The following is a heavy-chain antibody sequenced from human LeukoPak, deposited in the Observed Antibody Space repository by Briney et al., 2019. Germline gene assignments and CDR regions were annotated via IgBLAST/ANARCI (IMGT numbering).Heavy chain of an antibody. CDR1: GYSFTSYW. D-gene: IGHD4-17*01. J-gene: IGHJ4*02. Sequence: GESLKISCKGSGYSFTSYWIGWVRQMPGKGLEWMGIIYPGDSDTRYSPSFQGQVTISVDRSITTAYLQWSRLKASDTAIYYCATMFDYGDYFDYWGQGTLVTVSS. V-gene: IGHV5-51*01. CDR3: ATMFDYGDYFDY. CDR2: IYPGDSDT.